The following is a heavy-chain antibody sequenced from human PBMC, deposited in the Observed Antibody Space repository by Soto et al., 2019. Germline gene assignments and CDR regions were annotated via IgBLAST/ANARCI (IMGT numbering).Heavy chain of an antibody. J-gene: IGHJ4*02. CDR2: IYHSGST. CDR3: ARDPIFYYASSGYGGSYFDY. V-gene: IGHV4-30-4*01. D-gene: IGHD3-22*01. CDR1: GASVTSDDYY. Sequence: SETLSLTCAVSGASVTSDDYYWSWIRQPPGKGLEWIGYIYHSGSTYYNPSLKSRVSISIDTSQNQFSLKLTSLTAADTAVYYCARDPIFYYASSGYGGSYFDYWGQGSRVTAPQ.